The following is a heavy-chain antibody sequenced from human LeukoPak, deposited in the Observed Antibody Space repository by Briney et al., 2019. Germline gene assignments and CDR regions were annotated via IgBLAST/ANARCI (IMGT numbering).Heavy chain of an antibody. CDR1: GFTVSSNY. V-gene: IGHV3-53*01. CDR2: IYSGGST. D-gene: IGHD2-2*01. J-gene: IGHJ3*02. CDR3: AKHDSSTSRRRRTTIGAFDI. Sequence: PGGSLRLSCAASGFTVSSNYMSWVRQAPGKGLEWVSIIYSGGSTFYADSVKGRFTISRDNSKNTLYLQMNSLRAEDTAVYYCAKHDSSTSRRRRTTIGAFDIWGQGTMVTVSS.